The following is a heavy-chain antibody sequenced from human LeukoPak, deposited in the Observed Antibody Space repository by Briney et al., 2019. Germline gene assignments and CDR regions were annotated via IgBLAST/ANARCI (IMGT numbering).Heavy chain of an antibody. J-gene: IGHJ4*02. CDR1: GGTFSSYA. CDR2: IIPIFGTA. Sequence: SVKDSCKASGGTFSSYAISWVRQAPGQGLEWMGGIIPIFGTANYAQKFQGRVTITADESTSTAYMELSSLRSEDTAVYYCARSYYDILGAFDYWGQGTLVTVSS. V-gene: IGHV1-69*13. D-gene: IGHD3-9*01. CDR3: ARSYYDILGAFDY.